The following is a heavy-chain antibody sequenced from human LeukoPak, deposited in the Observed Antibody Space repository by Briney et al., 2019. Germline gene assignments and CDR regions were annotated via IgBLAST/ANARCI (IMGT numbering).Heavy chain of an antibody. Sequence: GGSLRLSCAASGFTFSSYAMSWVRQAPGNGLEWVSAISGSGGSTYYADSVKGRFTISRDNSKNTLYLQMNSLRAEDSAVYYCTYYYYGMDVWGQGTTVTVSS. J-gene: IGHJ6*02. CDR1: GFTFSSYA. CDR3: TYYYYGMDV. CDR2: ISGSGGST. V-gene: IGHV3-23*01.